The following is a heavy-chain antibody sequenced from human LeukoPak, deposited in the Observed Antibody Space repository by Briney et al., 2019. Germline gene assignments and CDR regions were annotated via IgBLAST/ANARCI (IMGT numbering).Heavy chain of an antibody. CDR3: ARRGYTYGYDY. CDR1: GFTFSTYN. CDR2: ITRSSGNM. J-gene: IGHJ4*02. Sequence: GGSLRLSCAASGFTFSTYNMNWVRQAPGKGLEWVSSITRSSGNMYYADSVKGRFTISRDNAKNSLYLQMNSLRAEDTAVYYCARRGYTYGYDYWGQGTLVTVPS. V-gene: IGHV3-21*01. D-gene: IGHD5-18*01.